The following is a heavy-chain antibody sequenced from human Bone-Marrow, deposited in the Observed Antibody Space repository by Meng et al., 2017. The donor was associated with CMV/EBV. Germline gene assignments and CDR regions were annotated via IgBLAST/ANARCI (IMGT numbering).Heavy chain of an antibody. V-gene: IGHV3-21*01. CDR1: GFTFSSYS. J-gene: IGHJ6*02. CDR2: ISSSSSYI. Sequence: GESLKISCAASGFTFSSYSMNWVRQAPGKGLEWVSSISSSSSYIYYADSVKGRFTISRDNAKNSLFLQMNSLRVEDTAIYYCARYYYWNGLDVWGQGTTVTVSS. CDR3: ARYYYWNGLDV.